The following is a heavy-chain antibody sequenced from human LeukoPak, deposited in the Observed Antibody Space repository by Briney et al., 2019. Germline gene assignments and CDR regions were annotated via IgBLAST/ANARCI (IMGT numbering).Heavy chain of an antibody. CDR1: GFTFSGYW. J-gene: IGHJ4*02. V-gene: IGHV3-7*01. D-gene: IGHD1-26*01. CDR3: ARSTAGIVGATGY. Sequence: PGGSLRLSCVASGFTFSGYWMSWVRQAPGKGLEWMANIKQDGSEKYYVDSVKGRFTISRDNAKNSLYLQMNSLRAEDTAVYYCARSTAGIVGATGYWGQGTLVTVSS. CDR2: IKQDGSEK.